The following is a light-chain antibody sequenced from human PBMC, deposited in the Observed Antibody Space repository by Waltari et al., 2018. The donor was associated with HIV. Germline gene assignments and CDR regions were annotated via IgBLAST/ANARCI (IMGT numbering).Light chain of an antibody. Sequence: QSALTQPASVSGSPGQSITISCTGTSSDVGSYNLVSWYQQHPGKAPKLMIDEGSKRPSGVSNRFSGSKSGNTASLTISGLQAEDEADYYCCSYAGSSTSHAVFGGGTKLTVL. CDR3: CSYAGSSTSHAV. V-gene: IGLV2-23*01. CDR1: SSDVGSYNL. J-gene: IGLJ2*01. CDR2: EGS.